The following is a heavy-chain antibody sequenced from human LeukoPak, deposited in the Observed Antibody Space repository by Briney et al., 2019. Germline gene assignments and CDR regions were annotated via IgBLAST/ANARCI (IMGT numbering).Heavy chain of an antibody. Sequence: HSEGSPRLSCAASGFTFSSYAMSWVRQAPGKGLEWVSAISGSGGSTYYADSVKGRFTISRDNSKNTLYLQMNSLRAEDTAVYYCAKDQDCSSTSCYGLDYWGQGTLVTVSS. D-gene: IGHD2-2*01. CDR3: AKDQDCSSTSCYGLDY. CDR2: ISGSGGST. V-gene: IGHV3-23*01. J-gene: IGHJ4*02. CDR1: GFTFSSYA.